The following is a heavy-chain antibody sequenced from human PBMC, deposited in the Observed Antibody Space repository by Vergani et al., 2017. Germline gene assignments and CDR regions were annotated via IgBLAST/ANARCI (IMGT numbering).Heavy chain of an antibody. CDR2: IYSGGST. Sequence: EVQLVESGGGLVQPGGSLRLSCAASGFTVSSNYMSWVRQAPGKGLEWVSVIYSGGSTYYADSVKGRFTISRDNSQNTLYLQMNSLIAEDTAVYYCAREGGIAARSYYYYYGMDVWGQGTTVTVSS. CDR3: AREGGIAARSYYYYYGMDV. V-gene: IGHV3-66*01. J-gene: IGHJ6*02. D-gene: IGHD6-6*01. CDR1: GFTVSSNY.